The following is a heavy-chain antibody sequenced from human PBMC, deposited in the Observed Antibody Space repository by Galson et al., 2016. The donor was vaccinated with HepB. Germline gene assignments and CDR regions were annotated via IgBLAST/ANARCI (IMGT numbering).Heavy chain of an antibody. CDR2: ISGSGGNT. CDR1: EFTFRSYV. Sequence: SLRLSCAASEFTFRSYVMSWVRQAPGKGLEWVSGISGSGGNTYYADSVKGRFTISRDNSKSTVYLQLNSLRAEDTAVYYCARDSGGPGPFDYWGRGTLVTVSS. CDR3: ARDSGGPGPFDY. D-gene: IGHD3-10*01. V-gene: IGHV3-23*01. J-gene: IGHJ4*02.